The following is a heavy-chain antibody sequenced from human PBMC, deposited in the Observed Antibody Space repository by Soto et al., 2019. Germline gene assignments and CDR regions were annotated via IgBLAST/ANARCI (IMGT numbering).Heavy chain of an antibody. CDR1: RFTFSSYA. D-gene: IGHD3-3*01. CDR3: AKAIWSGPPPHYWFDP. J-gene: IGHJ5*02. CDR2: ISGSGGST. Sequence: EVQLLESGGGLVQPGGSLRLSCTASRFTFSSYAMSWVRQAPGKGLEWVSAISGSGGSTYYADSVKGRFTISRDNSKNTLYLQMNSLRAEDTAVYYCAKAIWSGPPPHYWFDPWGQGTLVTVSS. V-gene: IGHV3-23*01.